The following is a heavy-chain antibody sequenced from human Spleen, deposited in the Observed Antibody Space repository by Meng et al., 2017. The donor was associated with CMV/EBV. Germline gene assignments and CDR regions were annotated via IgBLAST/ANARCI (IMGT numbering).Heavy chain of an antibody. V-gene: IGHV3-7*03. D-gene: IGHD3-3*01. CDR3: VRVGLAVDV. Sequence: GESLKISCAASGFTFSSYWMSWVRQAPGKGLEWVANIKQDGSEKYYVDSVKGRFTISRDNAEKSLYLHMNSLRVEDTALYYCVRVGLAVDVWGQGTTVTVSS. J-gene: IGHJ6*02. CDR2: IKQDGSEK. CDR1: GFTFSSYW.